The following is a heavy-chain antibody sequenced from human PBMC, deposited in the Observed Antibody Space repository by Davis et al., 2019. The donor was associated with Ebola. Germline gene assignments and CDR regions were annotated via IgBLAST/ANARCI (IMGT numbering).Heavy chain of an antibody. Sequence: ASVKVSCKASGYTFTSYGISWVRQAPGQGLEWMGWISASNGNTNYAQNLQGRVTMTTDTSTSTAYMELRSLRSDDTAVYYCARDNYDILTRGAFDIWGQGTMVTVSS. CDR3: ARDNYDILTRGAFDI. J-gene: IGHJ3*02. D-gene: IGHD3-9*01. CDR1: GYTFTSYG. V-gene: IGHV1-18*01. CDR2: ISASNGNT.